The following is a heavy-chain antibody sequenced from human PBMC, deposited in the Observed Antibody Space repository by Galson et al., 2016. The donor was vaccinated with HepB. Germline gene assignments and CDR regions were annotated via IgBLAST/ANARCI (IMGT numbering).Heavy chain of an antibody. Sequence: SLRLSCAASGFTFEDYAMHWVRQVPGKGLEWVSSISWNTGNTAYADSVQGRFTISRDNAKNSLYLQINSLRIEDTALYYCAKDNTDPRIIVLAGLIDFYNFGGDVWGKGTAVTVSA. CDR2: ISWNTGNT. CDR1: GFTFEDYA. V-gene: IGHV3-9*01. J-gene: IGHJ6*04. D-gene: IGHD6-19*01. CDR3: AKDNTDPRIIVLAGLIDFYNFGGDV.